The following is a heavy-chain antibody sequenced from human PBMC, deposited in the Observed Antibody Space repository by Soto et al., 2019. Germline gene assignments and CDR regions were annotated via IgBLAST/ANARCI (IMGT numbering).Heavy chain of an antibody. CDR3: ARDKNQVGALASYGMDV. J-gene: IGHJ6*02. D-gene: IGHD2-15*01. V-gene: IGHV3-21*01. Sequence: PVGSLRLSCAASGFTFSSYSMNWVRQAQGKGLEWVSAISSSSSYIYYAGSVKGRFTISRDNAKNSLYLQMNSLRAEDTAVYYCARDKNQVGALASYGMDVWGQGTTVTVSS. CDR2: ISSSSSYI. CDR1: GFTFSSYS.